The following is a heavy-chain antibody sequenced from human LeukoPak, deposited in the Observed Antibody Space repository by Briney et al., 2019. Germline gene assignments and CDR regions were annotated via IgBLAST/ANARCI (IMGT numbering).Heavy chain of an antibody. CDR1: GGSISSSSDY. J-gene: IGHJ6*03. V-gene: IGHV4-39*07. Sequence: PSETLSLTCTVSGGSISSSSDYWGWIRQPPGKGLEWIGSIYYSGSTYYNPSLKSRVTISVDTSKNQFSLKLSSVTAADTAVYYGTRVVVGATPVYYYYYMDVWSKGTTVTVSS. CDR3: TRVVVGATPVYYYYYMDV. CDR2: IYYSGST. D-gene: IGHD2-15*01.